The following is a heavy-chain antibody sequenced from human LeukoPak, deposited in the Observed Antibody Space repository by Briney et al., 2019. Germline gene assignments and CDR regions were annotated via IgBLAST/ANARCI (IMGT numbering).Heavy chain of an antibody. CDR3: ARLGYCSSTSCKGGGFDY. V-gene: IGHV5-51*01. J-gene: IGHJ4*02. D-gene: IGHD2-2*03. CDR2: IYPGDSDT. Sequence: GESLKISCKGSRYSFTDYWISWVRQMPGKGLEWMGIIYPGDSDTRYSPSFQGQVTISADKSITTAYLQWSSLKASDTAIYYCARLGYCSSTSCKGGGFDYWGQGTLVTVSS. CDR1: RYSFTDYW.